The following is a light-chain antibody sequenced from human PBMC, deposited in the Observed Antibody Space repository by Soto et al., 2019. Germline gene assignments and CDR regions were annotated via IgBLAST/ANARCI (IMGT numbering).Light chain of an antibody. CDR1: QGISNE. CDR2: AAS. Sequence: AIQMTQSPSSLSASVGDRVTITCRASQGISNELGWYQREPGKAPKVLIYAASNLQSGVPSRFSGSGSGTDFTLTISSLQPEDFATYYCLQDYNYPLTFGQGTKVDIK. J-gene: IGKJ1*01. V-gene: IGKV1-6*01. CDR3: LQDYNYPLT.